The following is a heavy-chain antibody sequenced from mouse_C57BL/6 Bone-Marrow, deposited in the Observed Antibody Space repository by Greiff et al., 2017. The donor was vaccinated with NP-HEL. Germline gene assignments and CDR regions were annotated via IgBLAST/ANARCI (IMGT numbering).Heavy chain of an antibody. V-gene: IGHV5-6*01. CDR2: ISSGGSYT. D-gene: IGHD2-12*01. CDR3: ARHYRGDAMDY. Sequence: DVQLVESGGDLVKPGGSLKLSCAASGFTFSSYGMSWVRQTPDKRLEWVATISSGGSYTYYPDSVKGRFTISRDNAKNTLYLQMSSLKSEDTAMYYCARHYRGDAMDYWGQGTSVTVSS. J-gene: IGHJ4*01. CDR1: GFTFSSYG.